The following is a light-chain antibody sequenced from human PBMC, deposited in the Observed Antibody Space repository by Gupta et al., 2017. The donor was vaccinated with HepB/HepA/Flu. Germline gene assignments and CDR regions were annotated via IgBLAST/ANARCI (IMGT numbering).Light chain of an antibody. CDR2: KAS. J-gene: IGKJ1*01. CDR3: QQYNSNSKT. V-gene: IGKV1-5*03. Sequence: DIQMTQSPSTLSASVGDRVTITCRASQSISSWLAWYQQKPGQAPKLLIQKASSLESGVPSRFSGSGSGTEFTLTISSLQPDDSATYYCQQYNSNSKTFGQGTKVEIK. CDR1: QSISSW.